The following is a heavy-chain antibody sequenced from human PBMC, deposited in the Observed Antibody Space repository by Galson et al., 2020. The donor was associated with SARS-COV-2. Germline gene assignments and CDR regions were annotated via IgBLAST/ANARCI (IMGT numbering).Heavy chain of an antibody. CDR1: GGSISSYY. CDR3: ARAPVGRNWFDP. V-gene: IGHV4-59*13. J-gene: IGHJ5*02. Sequence: SETLSLTCTVSGGSISSYYWRWFRQPPGKGLEWIGYIYYSGNTNYNPSLKSRVTISVDTSKNQFSLELNSVTPADTAVYYCARAPVGRNWFDPWGQGTLVTVSS. D-gene: IGHD1-26*01. CDR2: IYYSGNT.